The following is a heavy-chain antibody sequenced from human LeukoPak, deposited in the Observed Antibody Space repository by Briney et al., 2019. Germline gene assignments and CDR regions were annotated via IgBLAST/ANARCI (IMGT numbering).Heavy chain of an antibody. CDR1: GGIFSKYG. V-gene: IGHV1-69*10. D-gene: IGHD6-25*01. J-gene: IGHJ3*02. CDR3: ARDRRGGDAFDI. CDR2: IIPTFDIA. Sequence: SVTVSCKASGGIFSKYGISWVRQAPGQGLEWMGGIIPTFDIANYAQKFQGRVTISADKSTSTDYMELSSLRSEDTAMYYCARDRRGGDAFDIWGQGTMVTVSS.